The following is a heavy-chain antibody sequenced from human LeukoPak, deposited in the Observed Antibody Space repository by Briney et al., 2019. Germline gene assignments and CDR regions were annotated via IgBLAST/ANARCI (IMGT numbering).Heavy chain of an antibody. CDR3: ARPLNDYTFDY. D-gene: IGHD4-11*01. J-gene: IGHJ4*02. CDR2: INANNGGT. V-gene: IGHV1-2*02. Sequence: ASVTVSCKASGYTLTGYNMHWVRQAPGQGLEWMGWINANNGGTNYAQKFRGRVTMTRDTSISTAYMELSSLRSDDTAVYYCARPLNDYTFDYWGQGTLVTVSS. CDR1: GYTLTGYN.